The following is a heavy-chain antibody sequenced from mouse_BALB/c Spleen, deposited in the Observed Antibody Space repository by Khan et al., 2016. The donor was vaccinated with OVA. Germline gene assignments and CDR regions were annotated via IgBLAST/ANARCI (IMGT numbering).Heavy chain of an antibody. CDR2: NNPSNDYT. CDR3: VRDGAYHRNDGWFAY. D-gene: IGHD2-14*01. CDR1: GYTITSYT. Sequence: QVQLQQSGAELARPGASVKLSCKASGYTITSYTIYRIKKRLGTGKEWIGYNNPSNDYTNYNQKFKDKATLTTDKSSTNAYLRLSSLTSDDSAVYNCVRDGAYHRNDGWFAYWGQGTLVTVSA. V-gene: IGHV1-4*01. J-gene: IGHJ3*01.